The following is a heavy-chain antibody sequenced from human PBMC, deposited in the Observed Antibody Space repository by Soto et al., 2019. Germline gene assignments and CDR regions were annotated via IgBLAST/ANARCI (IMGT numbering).Heavy chain of an antibody. V-gene: IGHV3-53*04. D-gene: IGHD3-10*01. J-gene: IGHJ6*02. CDR3: ARDVPYDYASRMDV. Sequence: EVQLVESGGGLVQPGGSLRLSCAASGIPVRSNYMTWVRQAPGKGLEWVSVLHSGGDTYYANAVKGRLTISRHDSTHTLFLQMTSLTPEDTAVYYCARDVPYDYASRMDVWGQGTTVTVSS. CDR1: GIPVRSNY. CDR2: LHSGGDT.